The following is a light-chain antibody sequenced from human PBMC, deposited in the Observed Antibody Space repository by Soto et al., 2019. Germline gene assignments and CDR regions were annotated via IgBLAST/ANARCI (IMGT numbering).Light chain of an antibody. CDR2: DAS. Sequence: DIQMTQSPSTLSGSVVYRAPTPCRASQSISSWLAWYQQKPGKAPKLLIYDASSLESGVPSRFSGSGSGTEFTLTISSLQPDDFATYYCHQYNSYSRTFGQGTKV. V-gene: IGKV1-5*01. CDR1: QSISSW. J-gene: IGKJ1*01. CDR3: HQYNSYSRT.